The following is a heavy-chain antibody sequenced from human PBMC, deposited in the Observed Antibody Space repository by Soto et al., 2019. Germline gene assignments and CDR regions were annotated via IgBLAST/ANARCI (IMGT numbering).Heavy chain of an antibody. V-gene: IGHV4-31*02. D-gene: IGHD1-1*01. CDR3: AQALVFTGGDGFDI. CDR2: IYYSGNT. J-gene: IGHJ3*02. Sequence: QVRLQEWGPGLVKPSQTLSLKCSVSGGSITTGGRYWSWIRQLPGKGLEWIGDIYYSGNTYYNATLKSRVTISVAAAKNQFSLKRSSVTAADTAVYYCAQALVFTGGDGFDIWGQGRLVTVSS. CDR1: GGSITTGGRY.